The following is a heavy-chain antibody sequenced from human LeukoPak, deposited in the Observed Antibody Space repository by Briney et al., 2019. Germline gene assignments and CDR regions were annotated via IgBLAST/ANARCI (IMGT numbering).Heavy chain of an antibody. CDR1: GFTFTSSA. V-gene: IGHV1-58*01. Sequence: ASVKVSCKASGFTFTSSAVQWVRQARGQRLEWIGWIVVGSGNTNYAQKFQERVTITRDMSTSTAYMELSSLRSEDTAVYYCARSSLDICSSTSYSIDAFDIWGQGTMVTVSS. D-gene: IGHD2-2*01. CDR2: IVVGSGNT. J-gene: IGHJ3*02. CDR3: ARSSLDICSSTSYSIDAFDI.